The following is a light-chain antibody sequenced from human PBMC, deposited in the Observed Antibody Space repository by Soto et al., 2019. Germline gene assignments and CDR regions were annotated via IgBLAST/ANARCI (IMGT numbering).Light chain of an antibody. CDR2: AAS. V-gene: IGKV1-9*01. CDR3: QQLNSYPLS. CDR1: QGISSY. Sequence: DIQLTQSPSFLSASVGDRVTITCRASQGISSYLAWYQQKPGKAPKLLIYAASTLQSWVPSRFSGSGSGTEFTLTISSRKPEDFATYYCQQLNSYPLSFGGGTKVEIK. J-gene: IGKJ4*01.